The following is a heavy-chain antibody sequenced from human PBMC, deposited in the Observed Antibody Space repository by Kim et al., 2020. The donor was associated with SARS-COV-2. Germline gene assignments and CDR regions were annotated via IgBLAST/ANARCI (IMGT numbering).Heavy chain of an antibody. J-gene: IGHJ2*01. V-gene: IGHV4-34*01. Sequence: SETLSLTCAVYGGSFSGYYWSWIRQPPGKGLEWIGEINHSGSTNYNPSLKSRVTISVDTSKNQFSLKLSSVTAADTAVYYCATTHCSSTSCPDYWYFDLWGRGTLVTVSS. D-gene: IGHD2-2*01. CDR2: INHSGST. CDR1: GGSFSGYY. CDR3: ATTHCSSTSCPDYWYFDL.